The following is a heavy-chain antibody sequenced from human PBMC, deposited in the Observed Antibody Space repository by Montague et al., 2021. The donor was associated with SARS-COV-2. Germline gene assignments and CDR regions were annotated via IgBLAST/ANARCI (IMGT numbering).Heavy chain of an antibody. CDR2: IKQRGST. Sequence: SETLSLTCAVYGGSFGDDHWSWIRQPPGKGLEWIGDIKQRGSTNYNPSLKSRGTISVDTSKNQFSLKLTPVTAADTAVYFCARGHLSVSMIVVVFTSASYYFDYWGQGAQVTVSS. CDR3: ARGHLSVSMIVVVFTSASYYFDY. V-gene: IGHV4-34*01. CDR1: GGSFGDDH. D-gene: IGHD3-22*01. J-gene: IGHJ4*02.